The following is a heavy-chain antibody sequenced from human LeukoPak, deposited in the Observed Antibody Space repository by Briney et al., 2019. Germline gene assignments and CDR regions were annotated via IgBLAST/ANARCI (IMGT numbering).Heavy chain of an antibody. D-gene: IGHD3-10*01. V-gene: IGHV4-38-2*02. CDR3: ARDDVVRGVITYYYGMDV. CDR1: GYSISSGYY. CDR2: IYHSGST. Sequence: PSETLSLTCAVSGYSISSGYYWGWIRQPPGKGLEWIGSIYHSGSTYYHPSLKSRVTISVDTSKNQFSLKLSSVTAADTAVYYCARDDVVRGVITYYYGMDVWGKGTTVTVSS. J-gene: IGHJ6*04.